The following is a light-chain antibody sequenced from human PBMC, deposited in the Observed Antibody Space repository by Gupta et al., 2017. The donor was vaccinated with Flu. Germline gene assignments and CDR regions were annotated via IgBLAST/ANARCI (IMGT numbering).Light chain of an antibody. CDR3: QSADSSGTYPV. CDR2: KDS. CDR1: ALPKQY. Sequence: SYELPQPPSVSVSPAQPARTTYLGDALPKQYAYWYQQKPGQAPVLVIYKDSERPSGIPERFSGSSSGTTVTLTISGVQAEDEADYYCQSADSSGTYPVFGGGTKLTVL. V-gene: IGLV3-25*02. J-gene: IGLJ3*02.